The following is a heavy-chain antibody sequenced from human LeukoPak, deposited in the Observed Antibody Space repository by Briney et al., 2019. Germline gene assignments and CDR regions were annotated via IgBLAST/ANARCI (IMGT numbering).Heavy chain of an antibody. D-gene: IGHD1-26*01. J-gene: IGHJ6*02. Sequence: PGGSLRLSCAVSGFTFSSYGMHWVRQAPGKGLEWVAVISYDGSNKYYADSVKGRFTISRDKSKNTLCLQMNSLRAEDTAVYYCAKDLLGGDSGSYYEVGELGMDVWGQGTTVTVSS. CDR3: AKDLLGGDSGSYYEVGELGMDV. V-gene: IGHV3-30*18. CDR2: ISYDGSNK. CDR1: GFTFSSYG.